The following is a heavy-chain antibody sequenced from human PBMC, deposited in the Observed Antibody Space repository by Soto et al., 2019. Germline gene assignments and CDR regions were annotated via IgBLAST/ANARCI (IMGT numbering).Heavy chain of an antibody. Sequence: QVQLVQSGAEVKKPGASVKVSCKASGYTFTSYYVHWVRQAPGQGLEWMGIINPSGGSTNYAQKFQGRVTLTRDTSTSTVYMEVSSLKSEDTAIYYCARNLAPGDVWGQGTLVTVSS. CDR1: GYTFTSYY. J-gene: IGHJ4*02. V-gene: IGHV1-46*01. D-gene: IGHD2-21*01. CDR3: ARNLAPGDV. CDR2: INPSGGST.